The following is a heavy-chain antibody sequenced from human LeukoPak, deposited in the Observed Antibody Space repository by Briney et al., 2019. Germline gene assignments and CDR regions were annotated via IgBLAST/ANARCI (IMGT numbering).Heavy chain of an antibody. CDR3: ASSSGRYKAY. J-gene: IGHJ4*02. CDR1: GGSISSGSYY. D-gene: IGHD6-19*01. Sequence: SETLSLTCTVSGGSISSGSYYWSWIRQPAGKGLEWIGRIYTNGSTNYNPSLKSRVTISVDTSKNQFSLKLSSVTAADTAVYYCASSSGRYKAYWGQGTLVTVSS. V-gene: IGHV4-61*02. CDR2: IYTNGST.